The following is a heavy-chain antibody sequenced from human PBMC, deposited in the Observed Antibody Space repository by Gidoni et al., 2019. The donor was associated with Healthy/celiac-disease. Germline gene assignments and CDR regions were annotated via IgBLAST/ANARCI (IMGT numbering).Heavy chain of an antibody. J-gene: IGHJ4*02. D-gene: IGHD5-18*01. CDR3: ARIHQRGYIEYYFDY. Sequence: QVTLRESGPALVKPTQTLTLTCPFSGFSLSPSGMCVSWIRQPPGKALEWLALIDWDDDKYYSTSLKTRLTISKDTSKNQVVLTMTNMDPADTATYYCARIHQRGYIEYYFDYWGQGTLVTVSS. V-gene: IGHV2-70*01. CDR1: GFSLSPSGMC. CDR2: IDWDDDK.